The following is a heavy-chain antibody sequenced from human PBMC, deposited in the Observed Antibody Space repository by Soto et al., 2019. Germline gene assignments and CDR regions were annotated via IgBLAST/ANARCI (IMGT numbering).Heavy chain of an antibody. D-gene: IGHD3-10*01. CDR3: AKDLRALSLRYYYYDMDG. CDR2: ISGSGGST. V-gene: IGHV3-23*01. CDR1: GFTFSSYA. Sequence: PGGSLRLSCAASGFTFSSYAMSWVRQAPGKGLEWVSAISGSGGSTYYADSMKGRFTISRDNSKNTLYLQMNSLRAEDTAVYYCAKDLRALSLRYYYYDMDGWGKGTTVTVSS. J-gene: IGHJ6*03.